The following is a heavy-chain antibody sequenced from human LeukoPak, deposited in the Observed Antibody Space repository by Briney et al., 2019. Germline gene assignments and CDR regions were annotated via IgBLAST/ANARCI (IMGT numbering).Heavy chain of an antibody. CDR3: ARDRGTVPRYYYYYYYMDV. CDR2: ISYDGSNK. V-gene: IGHV3-30*03. Sequence: TGGSLRLSCAASGSTFSSYGMHWVRQAPGKGLEWVAVISYDGSNKYYADSVKGRFTISRDNSKNTLYLQMNSLRAEDTAVYYCARDRGTVPRYYYYYYYMDVWGKGTTVTVSS. D-gene: IGHD4-17*01. J-gene: IGHJ6*03. CDR1: GSTFSSYG.